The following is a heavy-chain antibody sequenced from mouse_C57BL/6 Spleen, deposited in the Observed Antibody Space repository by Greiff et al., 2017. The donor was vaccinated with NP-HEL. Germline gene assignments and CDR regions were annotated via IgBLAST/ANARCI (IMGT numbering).Heavy chain of an antibody. CDR3: ARPLTTVGADAMDY. J-gene: IGHJ4*01. V-gene: IGHV1-64*01. Sequence: QVHVKQPGAELVKPGASVKLSCKASGYTFTSYWMHWVKQRPGRGLEWIGMIHPNSGSTNYNEKFKSKATLTVDKSSSTAYMQLSSLTSEDSAVYYCARPLTTVGADAMDYWGQGTSVTVSS. D-gene: IGHD1-1*01. CDR1: GYTFTSYW. CDR2: IHPNSGST.